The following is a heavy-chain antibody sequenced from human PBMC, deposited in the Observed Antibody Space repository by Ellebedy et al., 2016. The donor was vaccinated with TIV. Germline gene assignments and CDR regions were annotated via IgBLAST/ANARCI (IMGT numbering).Heavy chain of an antibody. J-gene: IGHJ4*02. Sequence: GGSLRLXXAASGFTFSSYGMHWARQAPGKGLEWVAVVSYDGSTKYYADSVKGRFTISRDNSENTLYLQMNSLRAEDTAVYYCARDAYCAGDCYLYYFDYWGQGTLVTVSS. CDR3: ARDAYCAGDCYLYYFDY. CDR1: GFTFSSYG. D-gene: IGHD2-21*01. CDR2: VSYDGSTK. V-gene: IGHV3-30*03.